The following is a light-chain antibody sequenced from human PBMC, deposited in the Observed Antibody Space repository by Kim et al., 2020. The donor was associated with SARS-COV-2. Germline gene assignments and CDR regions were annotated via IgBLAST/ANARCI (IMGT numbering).Light chain of an antibody. CDR2: DAS. CDR1: QSVTTW. Sequence: GDRVTITCRASQSVTTWLAWYQQKPGKAPKFLIYDASSLESGVPSRSSGGGSGTEFTLTISSLQPDDFATYYCQQYNTYPRTFG. V-gene: IGKV1-5*01. CDR3: QQYNTYPRT. J-gene: IGKJ1*01.